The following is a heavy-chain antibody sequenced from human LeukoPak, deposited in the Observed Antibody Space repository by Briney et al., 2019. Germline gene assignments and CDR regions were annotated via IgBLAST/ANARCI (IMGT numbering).Heavy chain of an antibody. V-gene: IGHV3-21*01. CDR1: GFTFSSYS. CDR3: ARGAYSSGWAYFDH. Sequence: GGSLRLSCAASGFTFSSYSMNWVRQAPGKGLEWVSSISSSSSYIYYADSVKGRFTISRDNAKNSLYLHMDSLRAEDAAVYYCARGAYSSGWAYFDHWGQGTLVTVSS. J-gene: IGHJ4*02. CDR2: ISSSSSYI. D-gene: IGHD6-19*01.